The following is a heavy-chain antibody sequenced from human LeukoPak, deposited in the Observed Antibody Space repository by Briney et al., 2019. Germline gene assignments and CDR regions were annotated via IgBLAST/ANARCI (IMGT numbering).Heavy chain of an antibody. CDR1: GGSISSSSYY. D-gene: IGHD3-10*01. CDR2: IYYSGST. CDR3: ARRLMVRGVIMEDNWFDP. Sequence: SETPPLTCTVSGGSISSSSYYWGWIRQPPGKGLEWIGSIYYSGSTYYNPSLKSRVTISVDTSKNQFSLKLSSVTAADTAVYYCARRLMVRGVIMEDNWFDPWGQGTLVTVSS. J-gene: IGHJ5*02. V-gene: IGHV4-39*01.